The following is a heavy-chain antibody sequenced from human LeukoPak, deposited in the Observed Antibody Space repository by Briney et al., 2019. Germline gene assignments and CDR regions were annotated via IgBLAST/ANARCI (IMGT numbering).Heavy chain of an antibody. CDR3: ARAISYGSSCHY. CDR1: GFTFSSYS. Sequence: PGGSLRLSCAASGFTFSSYSMNWVRQAPGKGLEWVSSISSSSSYIYYADSVKSRFTISRDNAKNSLYLQMNSLRAEDTAVYYCARAISYGSSCHYWGQGTLVTVSS. D-gene: IGHD6-13*01. CDR2: ISSSSSYI. V-gene: IGHV3-21*01. J-gene: IGHJ4*02.